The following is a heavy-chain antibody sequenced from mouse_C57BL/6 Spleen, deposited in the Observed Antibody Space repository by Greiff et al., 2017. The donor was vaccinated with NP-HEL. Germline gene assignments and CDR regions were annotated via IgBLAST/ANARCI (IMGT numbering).Heavy chain of an antibody. D-gene: IGHD1-1*01. J-gene: IGHJ2*01. V-gene: IGHV1-69*01. CDR1: GYTFTSYW. Sequence: QVQLQQPGAELVMPGASVKLSCKASGYTFTSYWMHWVKQRPGQGLEWIGEIDPSDSYPNYNQKFTGKSTLTVDKSSSTAYMQLSSLTSEDSAVYYCAREYYSRGYYFDYWGQGTTLTVSS. CDR2: IDPSDSYP. CDR3: AREYYSRGYYFDY.